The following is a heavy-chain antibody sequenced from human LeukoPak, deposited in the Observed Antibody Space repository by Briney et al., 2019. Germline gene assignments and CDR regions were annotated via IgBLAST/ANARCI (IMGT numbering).Heavy chain of an antibody. D-gene: IGHD4-23*01. CDR1: GFTFTTYW. CDR2: INPDGSTT. CDR3: ARALRGNRDY. V-gene: IGHV3-74*01. J-gene: IGHJ4*02. Sequence: GGSLRLSCAGCGFTFTTYWMHWVRQAPGKGLVWVSRINPDGSTTDYPDSVRGRFTIYRDNAKDTLYLQMNSLRAEDTAVYYCARALRGNRDYWGQGTLVTVSS.